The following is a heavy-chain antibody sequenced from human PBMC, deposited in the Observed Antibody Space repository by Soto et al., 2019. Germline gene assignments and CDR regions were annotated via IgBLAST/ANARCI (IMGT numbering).Heavy chain of an antibody. CDR1: GFTFSSYA. CDR2: ISGSGGST. CDR3: AKGPLAAAAVTRRDYYGMDV. D-gene: IGHD6-13*01. Sequence: PGGSLRLSCAASGFTFSSYAMSWVRQAPGKGLEWVSAISGSGGSTYYADSVKGRFTISRDNSKNTLYLQMNSLRAGDTAVYYCAKGPLAAAAVTRRDYYGMDVWGQGTTVTVSS. J-gene: IGHJ6*02. V-gene: IGHV3-23*01.